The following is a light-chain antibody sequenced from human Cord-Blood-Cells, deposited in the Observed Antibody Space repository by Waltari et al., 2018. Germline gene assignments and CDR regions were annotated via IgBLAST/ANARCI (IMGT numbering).Light chain of an antibody. V-gene: IGKV1-5*03. J-gene: IGKJ1*01. Sequence: DIQMTQSPSTLPASVGARVTITCRASQSISSWLAWYQQKPGKAPKLLIYKASSLESGVPSRFSGSGSGTDFTLTISSLQPDDFATYYCQQYNSYSQTFGQGTKVEIK. CDR3: QQYNSYSQT. CDR1: QSISSW. CDR2: KAS.